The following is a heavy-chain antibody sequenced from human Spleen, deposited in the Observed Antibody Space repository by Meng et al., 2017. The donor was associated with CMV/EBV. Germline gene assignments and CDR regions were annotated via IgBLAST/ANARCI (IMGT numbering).Heavy chain of an antibody. D-gene: IGHD5-18*01. CDR1: GFSFISYL. J-gene: IGHJ4*02. CDR3: ARDSRAGYTYGYLTFDY. V-gene: IGHV3-7*01. CDR2: INQGGSEA. Sequence: GGSLRLSCAASGFSFISYLMGWVRQAPGKGLEWVANINQGGSEAYYMDSVKGRFSISRDNAKNSVYLQMNTLRAEDTGVYYCARDSRAGYTYGYLTFDYWGQGTLVTVSS.